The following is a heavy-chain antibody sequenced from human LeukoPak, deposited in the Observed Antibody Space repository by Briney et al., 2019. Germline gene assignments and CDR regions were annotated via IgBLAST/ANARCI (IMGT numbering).Heavy chain of an antibody. D-gene: IGHD5-24*01. J-gene: IGHJ4*02. CDR1: RFTFSNYW. CDR2: IKKDGGET. Sequence: GGSLRLSCVASRFTFSNYWMTWVRQAPGKGLERVANIKKDGGETYYMESVKGRFTISRDNARNSLYLQMNSLTVEDTAVYYCARDMGWQQFDQWGQGTLVTVSS. CDR3: ARDMGWQQFDQ. V-gene: IGHV3-7*01.